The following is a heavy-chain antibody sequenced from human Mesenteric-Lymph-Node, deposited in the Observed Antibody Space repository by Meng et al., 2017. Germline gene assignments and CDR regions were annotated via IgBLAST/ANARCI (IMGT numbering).Heavy chain of an antibody. CDR2: INTNTGNP. CDR1: GGTFSSYA. J-gene: IGHJ4*02. Sequence: ASVKVSCKASGGTFSSYAISWVRQAPGQGLEWMGWINTNTGNPTYAQGFTGRFVFSLDTSVSTAYLQISSLKAEDTAVYYCARGDYVWGSYRPLDYWGQGTLVTVSS. CDR3: ARGDYVWGSYRPLDY. D-gene: IGHD3-16*02. V-gene: IGHV7-4-1*02.